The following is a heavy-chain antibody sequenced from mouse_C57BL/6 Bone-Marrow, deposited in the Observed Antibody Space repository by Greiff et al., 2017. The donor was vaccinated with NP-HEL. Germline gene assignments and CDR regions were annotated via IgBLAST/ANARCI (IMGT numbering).Heavy chain of an antibody. J-gene: IGHJ4*01. V-gene: IGHV1-63*01. CDR2: IYPGGGYT. Sequence: QVQLKESGAELVRPGTSVKMSCKASGYTFTNYWIGWAKQRPGHGLEWIGDIYPGGGYTNYNEKFKGKATLTADKSSSTAYMQFSSLTSEDSAIYYCARGEATYAMDYWGQGTSVTVSS. CDR1: GYTFTNYW. CDR3: ARGEATYAMDY.